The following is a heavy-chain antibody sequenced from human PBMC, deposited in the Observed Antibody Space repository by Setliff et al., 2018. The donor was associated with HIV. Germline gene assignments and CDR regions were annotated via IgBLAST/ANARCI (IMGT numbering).Heavy chain of an antibody. J-gene: IGHJ4*02. Sequence: SVKVSCKASGGTFSNYAISWVRQAPGQGLEWMGGIIPIFGTTNYAQRFQGRVSITADASTSTAYMELSSLRSEDTAMYFCARDNYYDTSGAIGYWGQGTMVTVSS. V-gene: IGHV1-69*13. CDR2: IIPIFGTT. D-gene: IGHD3-22*01. CDR3: ARDNYYDTSGAIGY. CDR1: GGTFSNYA.